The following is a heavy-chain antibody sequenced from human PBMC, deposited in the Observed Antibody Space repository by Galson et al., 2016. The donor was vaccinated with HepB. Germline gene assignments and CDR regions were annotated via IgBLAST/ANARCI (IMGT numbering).Heavy chain of an antibody. CDR3: ARECTRFLECSYYYYYYGMDV. V-gene: IGHV1-18*01. J-gene: IGHJ6*02. CDR1: GYTFTSYG. Sequence: SVKVSCKASGYTFTSYGISWVRQAPGQGLEWMGWINAHNGNTNYAQKLQGRISMTTDTSTSTVYMELRSLRSDDTAVYYCARECTRFLECSYYYYYYGMDVWGQGTTVTVSS. CDR2: INAHNGNT. D-gene: IGHD3-3*01.